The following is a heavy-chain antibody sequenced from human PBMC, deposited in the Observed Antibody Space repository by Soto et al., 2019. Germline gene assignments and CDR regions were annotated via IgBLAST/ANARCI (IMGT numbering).Heavy chain of an antibody. CDR3: AKHNYGFF. CDR1: GFTFSSYG. J-gene: IGHJ4*02. D-gene: IGHD5-18*01. CDR2: ISYDGSNK. V-gene: IGHV3-30*18. Sequence: QVQLVESGGGVVQPGRSLRLSCAASGFTFSSYGMHWVRQAPGKGLEWVAVISYDGSNKYYVDSVKGRFTISRDNSKNTLYLQMNSLRAEDTAVYYCAKHNYGFFWGQGTLVTVSS.